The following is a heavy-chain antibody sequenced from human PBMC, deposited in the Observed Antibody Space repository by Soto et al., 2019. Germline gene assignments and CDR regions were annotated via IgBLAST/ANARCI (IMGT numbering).Heavy chain of an antibody. CDR3: ARKRYSSDY. CDR2: ISAYNGNT. D-gene: IGHD6-13*01. CDR1: GEGFTSYG. J-gene: IGHJ4*02. Sequence: GVSVKVSCKDGGEGFTSYGIRCVRQAPGQGLEWMGWISAYNGNTNYAQKLQGRVTMTTDTSTSTAYMELRSLRSDHTAVYYCARKRYSSDYWGQGTLVTVSS. V-gene: IGHV1-18*01.